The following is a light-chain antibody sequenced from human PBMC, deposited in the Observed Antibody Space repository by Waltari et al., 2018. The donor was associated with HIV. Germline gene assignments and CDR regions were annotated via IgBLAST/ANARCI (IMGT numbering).Light chain of an antibody. CDR1: QSVNNF. V-gene: IGKV3-11*01. Sequence: EIVLTQSPATLSLAPGETATISSRARQSVNNFLAWYQQKPGQAPRLLISDVSKRATGVPARCSGSGSGTDFTLTISSLGPEDFAVYYCQQRHSWPPITFGQGTRLEIK. J-gene: IGKJ5*01. CDR3: QQRHSWPPIT. CDR2: DVS.